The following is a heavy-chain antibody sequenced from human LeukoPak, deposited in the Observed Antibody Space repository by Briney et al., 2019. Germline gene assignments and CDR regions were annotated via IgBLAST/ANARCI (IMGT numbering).Heavy chain of an antibody. CDR3: AREGYYDSSGYYLRYFDY. CDR1: GFTFSRYA. Sequence: GGSLRLSCAASGFTFSRYAMSWVRQAPGKGLEWVSAISGSGGSTYYADSVKGRFTISRDNAKNSLYLQMNSLRAEDTAVYYCAREGYYDSSGYYLRYFDYWGQGTLVTVSS. D-gene: IGHD3-22*01. CDR2: ISGSGGST. J-gene: IGHJ4*02. V-gene: IGHV3-23*01.